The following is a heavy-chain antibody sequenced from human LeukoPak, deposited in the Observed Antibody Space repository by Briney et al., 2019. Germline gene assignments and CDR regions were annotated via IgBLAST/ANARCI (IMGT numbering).Heavy chain of an antibody. D-gene: IGHD2-8*01. CDR3: VKGYCTNGVCYPPYSGSSLGFYFDH. J-gene: IGHJ4*02. Sequence: PGGSLRLSCSASGFTFSSYAMHWVRQAPGKGLEYVSAISSNGGSTYYADSVKGRFTISRDNSKNTLYLQMSSLRAEDTAVYYCVKGYCTNGVCYPPYSGSSLGFYFDHWGQGTLVTVSS. V-gene: IGHV3-64D*09. CDR2: ISSNGGST. CDR1: GFTFSSYA.